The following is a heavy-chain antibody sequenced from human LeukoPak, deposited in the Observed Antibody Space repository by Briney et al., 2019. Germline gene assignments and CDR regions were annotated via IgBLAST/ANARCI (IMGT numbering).Heavy chain of an antibody. CDR1: GVSISRYY. J-gene: IGHJ5*02. CDR3: ARHDTSGSWFDP. D-gene: IGHD2-2*01. CDR2: MYDGGIT. V-gene: IGHV4-59*01. Sequence: PSETLSLTCTVSGVSISRYYWSWIRQPPRKGLEWIGFMYDGGITNYNPSLKSRVTISVDTSKNQFSLRLTSVTAADTAVYYCARHDTSGSWFDPWGQGTLLTVSS.